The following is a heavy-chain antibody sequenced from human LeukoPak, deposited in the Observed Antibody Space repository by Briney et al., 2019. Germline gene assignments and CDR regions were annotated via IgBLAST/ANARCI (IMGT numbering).Heavy chain of an antibody. D-gene: IGHD3-22*01. CDR3: ASEKYYHDSSGYYGDY. CDR2: INSDGSST. CDR1: GFTFSSYW. J-gene: IGHJ4*02. V-gene: IGHV3-74*01. Sequence: PGGSLRLSCAASGFTFSSYWMHWVRQAPGKGLVWVSRINSDGSSTSYADSVKGRFTISRDNAKNTLYLQMNSLRAEDTAVYYCASEKYYHDSSGYYGDYWGQGTLVTVSS.